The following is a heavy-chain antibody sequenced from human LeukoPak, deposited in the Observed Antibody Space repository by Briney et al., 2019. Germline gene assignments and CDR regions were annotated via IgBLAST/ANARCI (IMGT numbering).Heavy chain of an antibody. D-gene: IGHD2-15*01. CDR1: GLTFNNYA. CDR2: ISGRGASK. J-gene: IGHJ4*02. V-gene: IGHV3-23*01. Sequence: GGSLRLSCAVSGLTFNNYAMSWVRQAPGKGLEWVSGISGRGASKYYADSVKGRFTIARDNSKNTLYLQMSSLRGQDTAIYYCVKDRAAVLEYWGQGTLVTVSS. CDR3: VKDRAAVLEY.